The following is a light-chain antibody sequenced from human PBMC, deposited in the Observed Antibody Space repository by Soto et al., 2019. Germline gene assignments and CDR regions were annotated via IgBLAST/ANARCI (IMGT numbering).Light chain of an antibody. CDR3: QQYGYPQLT. CDR1: QSISSNY. Sequence: EIVLTQSPGTLSLSPGETVTLSCRASQSISSNYVAWFQHKPGQAPRLLIYGASSRAPGIPERFSGSGSGTDFSLTINRLAPEDSAVFYCQQYGYPQLTFGGGTKVDIK. J-gene: IGKJ4*01. CDR2: GAS. V-gene: IGKV3-20*01.